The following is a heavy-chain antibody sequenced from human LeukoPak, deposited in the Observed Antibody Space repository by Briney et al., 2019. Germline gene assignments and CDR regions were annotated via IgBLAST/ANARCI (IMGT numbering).Heavy chain of an antibody. CDR3: ARGGYSYGYSGLRYYYYGMDV. D-gene: IGHD5-18*01. V-gene: IGHV3-30-3*01. CDR1: GFTFSSYA. Sequence: HPGGSLRLSCAASGFTFSSYAMHWVRQAPGKGLEWVAVISYDGSNKYYADSVKGRFTISRDNSKNTLYLQMNSLRAEDTAVYYCARGGYSYGYSGLRYYYYGMDVWGQGTTVTVSS. CDR2: ISYDGSNK. J-gene: IGHJ6*02.